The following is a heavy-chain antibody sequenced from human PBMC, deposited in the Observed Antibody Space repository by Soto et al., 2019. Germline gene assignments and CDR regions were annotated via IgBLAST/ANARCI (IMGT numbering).Heavy chain of an antibody. V-gene: IGHV4-31*03. CDR1: GGSISSGGYY. Sequence: QVQLQESGPGLVKPSQTLSLTCTVSGGSISSGGYYWSWIRQHPGKGLEWIGYIYYSGSTYYNPCLKSGVTISVDTSKNQFSLKLSSVTAADTAVYYCARAPDWGSSPNWFDPRGQGTLVTVSS. CDR2: IYYSGST. J-gene: IGHJ5*02. CDR3: ARAPDWGSSPNWFDP. D-gene: IGHD7-27*01.